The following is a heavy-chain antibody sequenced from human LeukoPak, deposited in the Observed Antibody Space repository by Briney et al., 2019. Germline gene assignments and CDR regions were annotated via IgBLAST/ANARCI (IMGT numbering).Heavy chain of an antibody. CDR2: ISSSSDYI. Sequence: GGSPRLSCAASGFTLNSYSMDWVRQAPGKGLEWVSSISSSSDYIYYADSVKGRFTISRDNARNSMYLQMNSLRAEDTAVYYCARDGLYSSSSVEEYWYFDLWGRGTLVTVSS. CDR3: ARDGLYSSSSVEEYWYFDL. J-gene: IGHJ2*01. CDR1: GFTLNSYS. D-gene: IGHD6-6*01. V-gene: IGHV3-21*01.